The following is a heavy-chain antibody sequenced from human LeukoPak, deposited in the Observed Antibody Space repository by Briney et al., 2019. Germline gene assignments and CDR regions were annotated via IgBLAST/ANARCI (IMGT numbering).Heavy chain of an antibody. J-gene: IGHJ4*02. D-gene: IGHD2-8*01. Sequence: ASVKVSCKASGYTFTGYYMHWVRQAPGQGLEWMGWISAYNGNTNYAQKLQGRVTMTTDTSTSTAYMELRSLRSDDTAVYYCARGSKLSPYCTNGVCYSGTYDYWGQGTLVTVSS. CDR3: ARGSKLSPYCTNGVCYSGTYDY. CDR1: GYTFTGYY. CDR2: ISAYNGNT. V-gene: IGHV1-18*04.